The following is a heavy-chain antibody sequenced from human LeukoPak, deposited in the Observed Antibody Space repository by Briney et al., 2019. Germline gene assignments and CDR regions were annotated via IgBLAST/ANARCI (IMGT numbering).Heavy chain of an antibody. CDR3: ARDERYDSSGYPFDY. CDR2: IIPIFDTA. D-gene: IGHD3-22*01. Sequence: SVKVSCKASGGTFSSYDISWVRQAPGQGLEWMGGIIPIFDTANYAQKFQGRVTITADKSTSTAYMELSRLRSDDTAVYYCARDERYDSSGYPFDYWGQGTLVTVSS. CDR1: GGTFSSYD. J-gene: IGHJ4*02. V-gene: IGHV1-69*06.